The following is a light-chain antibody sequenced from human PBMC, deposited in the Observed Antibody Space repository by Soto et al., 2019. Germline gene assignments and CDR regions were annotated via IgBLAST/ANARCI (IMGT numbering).Light chain of an antibody. CDR2: NND. Sequence: QLVLTQPPSVSGAPGQSVTISCTGTSGNIGAGYDVHWYQQPPGSTPKLLINNNDNRPSGVPDRFSGFKSGASASLTITGLQAEDEADYYCHSYDSSLGGARVFGGGTKLTVL. CDR3: HSYDSSLGGARV. V-gene: IGLV1-40*01. J-gene: IGLJ2*01. CDR1: SGNIGAGYD.